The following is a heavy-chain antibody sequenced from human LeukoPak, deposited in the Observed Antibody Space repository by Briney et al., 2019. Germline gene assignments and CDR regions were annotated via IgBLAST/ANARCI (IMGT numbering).Heavy chain of an antibody. CDR3: ARDRAYCNNPSCFKPSNP. CDR2: IYPSGST. J-gene: IGHJ5*02. V-gene: IGHV4-61*02. CDR1: GGSISSGGYY. D-gene: IGHD2-2*01. Sequence: SETLSLTCTVSGGSISSGGYYWSWIRQPAGKGLEWVGRIYPSGSTDYNPSLKSRVAISVGTSKNQFSLKLSSVTAADTAEYYCARDRAYCNNPSCFKPSNPWGEGTQVTVSS.